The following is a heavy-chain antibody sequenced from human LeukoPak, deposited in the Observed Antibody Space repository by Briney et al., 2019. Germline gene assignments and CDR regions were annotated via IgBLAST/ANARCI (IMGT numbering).Heavy chain of an antibody. Sequence: ASVKVSCKASGYTFTSYDINWVRQATGQGLEWMGWMNPNSGSTGYAQKFQGRVTMTRNTSISTAYMELSSLRSEDTAVYYCARGLLSRSVFGVVIRYFQHWGQGTLVTVSS. CDR1: GYTFTSYD. CDR3: ARGLLSRSVFGVVIRYFQH. D-gene: IGHD3-3*01. CDR2: MNPNSGST. V-gene: IGHV1-8*01. J-gene: IGHJ1*01.